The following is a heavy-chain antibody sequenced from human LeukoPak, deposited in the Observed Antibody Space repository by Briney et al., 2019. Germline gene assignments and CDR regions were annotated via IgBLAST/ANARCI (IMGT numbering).Heavy chain of an antibody. CDR2: ISSRSTYI. V-gene: IGHV3-21*01. CDR3: ASKRKGFLDY. CDR1: GFTFNNYS. J-gene: IGHJ4*02. Sequence: GGSLRLSCVASGFTFNNYSMNWVRQAPGKGLEWVSSISSRSTYIYYADSVKGRFTISRDNAKNSLYLQMNSLRAEDTAVYYCASKRKGFLDYWGQGTLVTVSS. D-gene: IGHD2-21*01.